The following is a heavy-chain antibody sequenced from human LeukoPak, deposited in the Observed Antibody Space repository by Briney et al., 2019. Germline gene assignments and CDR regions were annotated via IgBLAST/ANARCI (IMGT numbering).Heavy chain of an antibody. CDR2: IWYDGSNK. CDR1: GFTFSSYG. J-gene: IGHJ6*03. V-gene: IGHV3-33*06. D-gene: IGHD6-13*01. Sequence: TGGFLRLSCAASGFTFSSYGMHWVRQAPGKGLEWVAVIWYDGSNKYYADSVKGRFTISRDNSKNTLYLQMNSLRAEDTAAYYCAKDGPAAAGSTWNYYYYYYMDVWGKETTVTVSS. CDR3: AKDGPAAAGSTWNYYYYYYMDV.